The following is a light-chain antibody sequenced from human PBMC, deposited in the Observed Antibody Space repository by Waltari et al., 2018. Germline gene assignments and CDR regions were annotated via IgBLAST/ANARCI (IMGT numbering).Light chain of an antibody. J-gene: IGLJ2*01. V-gene: IGLV3-1*01. CDR2: QGS. CDR1: KLGDKY. CDR3: QAWDSSDVV. Sequence: SYELTQPPSVSVSPGQTASITCSGDKLGDKYACWYQQKPGQSPVLVIDQGSKRPSGIPERFSGSNAGNTATLTISGTQAMDEADYYCQAWDSSDVVFGGGTKLTVL.